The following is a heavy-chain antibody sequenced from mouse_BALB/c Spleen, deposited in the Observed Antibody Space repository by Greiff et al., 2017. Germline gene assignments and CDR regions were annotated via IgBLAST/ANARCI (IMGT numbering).Heavy chain of an antibody. CDR1: GYSFTGYN. V-gene: IGHV1-14*01. J-gene: IGHJ4*01. CDR3: ARGGDY. CDR2: INPYNDGT. Sequence: VQLQQSGPELGKPGASVKISCKASGYSFTGYNMYWVKQSHRKSLEWIGYINPYNDGTKYNEKFKGKATLTSDKSSSTAYMELSSLTSEDSAVYYCARGGDYWGQGTSVTVSS.